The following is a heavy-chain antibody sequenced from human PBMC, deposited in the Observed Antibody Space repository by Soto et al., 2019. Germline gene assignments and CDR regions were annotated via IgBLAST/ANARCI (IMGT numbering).Heavy chain of an antibody. CDR1: GFTFSSYG. CDR2: ISYDGSNK. Sequence: QVQLVESGGGVVQPGRSLRLSCAASGFTFSSYGMHWVRQAPGKGLEWVAVISYDGSNKYYADSVKGRFTISRDNSKNTLYLKMNSLRAEDTAVYYCAKVPVSIVDQFDYWGQGTLVTVSS. V-gene: IGHV3-30*18. D-gene: IGHD5-12*01. J-gene: IGHJ4*02. CDR3: AKVPVSIVDQFDY.